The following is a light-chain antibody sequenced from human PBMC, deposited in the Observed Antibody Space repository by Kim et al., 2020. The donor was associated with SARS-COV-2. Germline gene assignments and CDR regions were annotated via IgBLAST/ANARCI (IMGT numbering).Light chain of an antibody. CDR2: DVS. CDR1: SSDVGGYNY. CDR3: SSYSSTTPVV. J-gene: IGLJ2*01. V-gene: IGLV2-14*03. Sequence: QSNAISCTGTSSDVGGYNYVSWYQQRPGKAPKLMIYDVSSRPSGVSTRFSGSKSGTTASLTISGLQAEDEADYYCSSYSSTTPVVFGGGTKVTVL.